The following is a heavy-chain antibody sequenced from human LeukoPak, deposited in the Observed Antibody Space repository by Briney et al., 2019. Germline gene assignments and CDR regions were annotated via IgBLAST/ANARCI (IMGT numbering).Heavy chain of an antibody. CDR3: ARAPRYFVWLSAQH. CDR2: INPNSGGT. V-gene: IGHV1-2*02. CDR1: GDTFTTYA. J-gene: IGHJ1*01. D-gene: IGHD3-9*01. Sequence: ASVNVSCTASGDTFTTYAIIWVRQAPRQGLEWMGWINPNSGGTNYAQKFQGRVTMTRDTSISTAYMELSRLRSDDTAVYYCARAPRYFVWLSAQHWGQGTLVTVSS.